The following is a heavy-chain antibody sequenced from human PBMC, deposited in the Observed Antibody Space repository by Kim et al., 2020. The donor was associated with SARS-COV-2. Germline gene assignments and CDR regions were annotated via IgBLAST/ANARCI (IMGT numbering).Heavy chain of an antibody. CDR3: ARDMFGGYSDY. V-gene: IGHV3-74*01. D-gene: IGHD3-10*02. Sequence: GGSLRLSCAASGFTFSDYWTHWVRQGPGKEPVWVSRISKDGTTTAYADSVKGRFTISRDNAKKTLSLQMNSLRAEDTAVYYCARDMFGGYSDYWGQGTLVTVSS. CDR1: GFTFSDYW. J-gene: IGHJ4*02. CDR2: ISKDGTTT.